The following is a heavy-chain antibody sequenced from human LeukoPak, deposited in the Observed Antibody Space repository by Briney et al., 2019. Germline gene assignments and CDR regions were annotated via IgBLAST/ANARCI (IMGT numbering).Heavy chain of an antibody. CDR3: ARSFCSSTSCPKYFQH. Sequence: GGYLRLSCAASGFTFSDHYMDWVRQAPGKGLEWVGRTRNKANSYTTEYAASVKGRFTISRDDSKNSLYLQMNSLKTEDTAVYYCARSFCSSTSCPKYFQHWGQGTLVTVSS. CDR2: TRNKANSYTT. J-gene: IGHJ1*01. CDR1: GFTFSDHY. V-gene: IGHV3-72*01. D-gene: IGHD2-2*01.